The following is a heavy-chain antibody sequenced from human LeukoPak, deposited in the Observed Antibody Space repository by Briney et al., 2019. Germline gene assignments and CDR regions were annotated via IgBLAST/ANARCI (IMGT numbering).Heavy chain of an antibody. J-gene: IGHJ5*02. CDR1: GGSFSGYY. CDR2: INHSGST. V-gene: IGHV4-34*01. Sequence: PSETLSLTCAVYGGSFSGYYWSWIRQPPGKGLEWVGEINHSGSTNYNPSLMRRVTISVDASKNQFSLKLSSVTAADTAVYYCATSVWLYNWFDPWGQGTLVTVSS. CDR3: ATSVWLYNWFDP. D-gene: IGHD6-19*01.